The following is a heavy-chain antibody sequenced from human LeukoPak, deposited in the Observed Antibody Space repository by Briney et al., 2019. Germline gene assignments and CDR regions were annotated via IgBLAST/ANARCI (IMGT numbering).Heavy chain of an antibody. D-gene: IGHD2/OR15-2a*01. CDR2: IYYSGST. CDR1: GGSISSYY. Sequence: SETLSLTCTVSGGSISSYYWSWIRQPPGKGLEWIGYIYYSGSTNYNPSLKSRVTISVDTSKNQFSLKLSSVTAAGTAVYFCARGGLSIMGYWGQGTLVTVSS. V-gene: IGHV4-59*01. J-gene: IGHJ4*02. CDR3: ARGGLSIMGY.